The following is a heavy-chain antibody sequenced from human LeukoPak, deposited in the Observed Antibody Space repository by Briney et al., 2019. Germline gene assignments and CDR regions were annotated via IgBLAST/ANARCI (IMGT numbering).Heavy chain of an antibody. CDR1: GITFSGDS. CDR3: ARDTSGSYTITYFDS. V-gene: IGHV3-21*01. Sequence: AGTLRFSCVASGITFSGDSMNWLRQSPGKGLEWVSYIDSTSGYIYYPDSVQGRFTISRDNAKNSLYLQMDSLRAEDTAMYYCARDTSGSYTITYFDSWGQGALVTVSS. D-gene: IGHD3-10*01. CDR2: IDSTSGYI. J-gene: IGHJ4*02.